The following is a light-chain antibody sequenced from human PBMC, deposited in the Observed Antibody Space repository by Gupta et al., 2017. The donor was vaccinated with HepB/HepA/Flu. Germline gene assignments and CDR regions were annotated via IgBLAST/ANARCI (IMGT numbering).Light chain of an antibody. CDR3: MIWHSSAVV. J-gene: IGLJ2*01. Sequence: QAVLTQPASLSASPGASASLTCTLRSDIDVGTYRIYWYQQKPGSPPQYLLKYKADSDKQQGSGVPSRFSGSKDASANAGMLLISGLQAEDEADYYCMIWHSSAVVFGGGTKLTVL. CDR1: SDIDVGTYR. CDR2: YKADSDK. V-gene: IGLV5-45*01.